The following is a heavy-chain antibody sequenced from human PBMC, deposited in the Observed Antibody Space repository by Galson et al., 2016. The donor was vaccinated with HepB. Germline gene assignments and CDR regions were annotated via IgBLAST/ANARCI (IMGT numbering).Heavy chain of an antibody. CDR1: RFTFSDSY. CDR3: VGCWFTEPDGWYHAGDDC. V-gene: IGHV3-11*06. J-gene: IGHJ4*02. D-gene: IGHD6-19*01. CDR2: ISSSSSRT. Sequence: SLRLSCAASRFTFSDSYMSWIRQAPGKGLEWVSFISSSSSRTLYADSVKSRFTISRDNAKNSLYLQMNSLRDDDSPVSYCVGCWFTEPDGWYHAGDDCWGQGTLVTVTS.